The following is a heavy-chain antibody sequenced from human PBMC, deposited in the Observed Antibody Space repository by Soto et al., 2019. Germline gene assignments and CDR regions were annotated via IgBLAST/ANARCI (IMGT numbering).Heavy chain of an antibody. CDR1: GFSLSNAGLG. V-gene: IGHV2-26*04. J-gene: IGHJ5*02. D-gene: IGHD6-13*01. CDR2: IFSTDEK. CDR3: GSTYSTSWSWFDP. Sequence: QVAVRETDPVLVKPTETLTLTCTVSGFSLSNAGLGVSWIRQPPGKALEWLAHIFSTDEKSYSTSLKSRLTISKDTSKSQVVLIMTNMDPVDTATYYCGSTYSTSWSWFDPWGQGTLVTVSS.